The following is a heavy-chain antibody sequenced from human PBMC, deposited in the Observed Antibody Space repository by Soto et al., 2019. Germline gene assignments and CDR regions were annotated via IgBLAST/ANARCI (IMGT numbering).Heavy chain of an antibody. CDR3: ARDRRYYGSGSYIYFDL. V-gene: IGHV4-59*01. CDR2: IYYSGST. Sequence: ETLSLTCTVSGGSISSYYWSWIRQPPGKGLEWIGYIYYSGSTNYNPSLKSRVTISVDTSKNQFSLKLSSVTAADTAVYYCARDRRYYGSGSYIYFDLWGRGTLVTVSS. CDR1: GGSISSYY. D-gene: IGHD3-10*01. J-gene: IGHJ2*01.